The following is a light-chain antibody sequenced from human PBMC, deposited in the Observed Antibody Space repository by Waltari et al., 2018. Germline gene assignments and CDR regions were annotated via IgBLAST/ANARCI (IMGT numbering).Light chain of an antibody. V-gene: IGKV4-1*01. CDR2: WAS. CDR1: QSVLYSSNNKNY. Sequence: DIVMTQSPDSLAVSLGERATINCKSSQSVLYSSNNKNYLAWYQQKPGQPPKLRIYWASTRESGVPDRFSVSGSGTDFTLTISSLQAEDVAVYYCQQYYSTLLTFGGGTKVEIK. CDR3: QQYYSTLLT. J-gene: IGKJ4*01.